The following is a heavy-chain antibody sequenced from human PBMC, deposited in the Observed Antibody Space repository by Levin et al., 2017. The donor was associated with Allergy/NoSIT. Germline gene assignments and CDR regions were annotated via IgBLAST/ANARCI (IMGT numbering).Heavy chain of an antibody. CDR3: ARVPSEAEMTTDDY. CDR1: GFTFSSYA. CDR2: ISYDGSNK. D-gene: IGHD5-24*01. Sequence: PGGSLRLSCAASGFTFSSYAMHWVRQAPGKGLEWVAVISYDGSNKYYADSVKGRFTISRDNSKNTLYLQMNSLRAEDTAVYYCARVPSEAEMTTDDYWGQGTLVTVSS. J-gene: IGHJ4*02. V-gene: IGHV3-30-3*01.